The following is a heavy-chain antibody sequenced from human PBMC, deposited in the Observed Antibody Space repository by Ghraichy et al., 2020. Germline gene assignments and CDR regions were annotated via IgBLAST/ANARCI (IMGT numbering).Heavy chain of an antibody. CDR2: IYYSGNT. J-gene: IGHJ6*02. CDR3: ARDQTDYYGMDV. CDR1: AGSISSYY. V-gene: IGHV4-59*01. Sequence: SETLSLTCTVSAGSISSYYWSWIRQPPGKGLEWIGYIYYSGNTNYNPSLKSRVTISVDTSKNQFSLKLSSVTAADTAVYYCARDQTDYYGMDVWGQGTTVTVSS.